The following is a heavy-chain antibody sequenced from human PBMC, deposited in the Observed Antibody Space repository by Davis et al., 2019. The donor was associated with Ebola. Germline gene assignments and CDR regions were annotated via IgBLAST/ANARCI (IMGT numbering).Heavy chain of an antibody. J-gene: IGHJ4*02. CDR2: ISSSSSYI. Sequence: GVLKISCAASGFTFSSYSMNWVRQAPGKGLEWVSSISSSSSYIYYADSVKGRFTISRDNAKNSLYLQMNSLRAEDTAVYYCARGNYVWGSYRLYFDYWGQGTLVTVSS. CDR1: GFTFSSYS. V-gene: IGHV3-21*01. CDR3: ARGNYVWGSYRLYFDY. D-gene: IGHD3-16*02.